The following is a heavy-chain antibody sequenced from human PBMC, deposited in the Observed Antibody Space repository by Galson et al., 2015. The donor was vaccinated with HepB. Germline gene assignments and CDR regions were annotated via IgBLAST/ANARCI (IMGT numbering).Heavy chain of an antibody. Sequence: SVKASCKASGYTFTSYYMHWVRQAPGQGLEWMGIINPSGGSTSYAQKFQGRVTMTRDTSTSTVYMELSSLRSEDTAVYYCARKVGGLYDFWSGYFDYWGQGTLVTVSS. CDR3: ARKVGGLYDFWSGYFDY. CDR2: INPSGGST. CDR1: GYTFTSYY. D-gene: IGHD3-3*01. V-gene: IGHV1-46*01. J-gene: IGHJ4*02.